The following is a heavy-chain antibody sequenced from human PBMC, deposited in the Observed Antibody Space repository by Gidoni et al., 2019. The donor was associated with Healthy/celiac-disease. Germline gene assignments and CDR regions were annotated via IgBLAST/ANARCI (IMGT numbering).Heavy chain of an antibody. CDR1: GCSLSSGGYS. Sequence: QLQLQESGSGLVKPSQTLSLTCAVSGCSLSSGGYSWSWIRQPPGKGLEWIGYIYHSGSTYYNPSLKSRVTISVDRSKNQFSLKLSSVTAADTAVYYCARVIGAYCSGGSCYGYYFDYWGQGTLVTVSS. D-gene: IGHD2-15*01. J-gene: IGHJ4*02. V-gene: IGHV4-30-2*01. CDR3: ARVIGAYCSGGSCYGYYFDY. CDR2: IYHSGST.